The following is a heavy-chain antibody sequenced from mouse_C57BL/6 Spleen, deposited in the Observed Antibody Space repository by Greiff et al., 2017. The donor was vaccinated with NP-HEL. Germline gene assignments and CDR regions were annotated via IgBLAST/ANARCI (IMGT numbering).Heavy chain of an antibody. CDR2: IDPSDSET. CDR1: GYTFTSYW. V-gene: IGHV1-52*01. D-gene: IGHD1-1*01. CDR3: ARLTYYYGSSSGRYFDV. J-gene: IGHJ1*03. Sequence: QVQLQQPGAELVRPGSSVKLSCKASGYTFTSYWMHWVKQRPIQGLEWIGNIDPSDSETHYNQKFKDKATLTVDKSSSTAYMQLSSLTSEDSAVYYCARLTYYYGSSSGRYFDVWGTGTTVTVSS.